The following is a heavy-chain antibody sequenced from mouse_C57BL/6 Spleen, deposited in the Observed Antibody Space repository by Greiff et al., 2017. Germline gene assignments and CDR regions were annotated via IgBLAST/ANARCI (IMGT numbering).Heavy chain of an antibody. J-gene: IGHJ1*03. D-gene: IGHD1-1*01. CDR2: IHPNSGST. CDR3: ARRGSSYDWYFDV. CDR1: GYTFTSYW. V-gene: IGHV1-64*01. Sequence: VQLQQPGAELVKPGASVKLSCKASGYTFTSYWMHWVKQRPGQGLEWIGMIHPNSGSTNYNEKFKSKATLTVDKSSSTAYMQLSSLTSEDSAVYYCARRGSSYDWYFDVWGTGTTGTVSS.